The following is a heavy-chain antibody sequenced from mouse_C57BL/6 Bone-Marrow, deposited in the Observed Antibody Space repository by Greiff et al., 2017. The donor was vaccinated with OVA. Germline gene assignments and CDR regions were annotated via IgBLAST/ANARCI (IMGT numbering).Heavy chain of an antibody. Sequence: QVQLQQSGAELVMPGASVKLSCKASGYTFTSYWMHWVKQRPGQGLEWIGEIDPSDSYTNYNQKFKGKSTLTVDKSSSTAYMQLSSLTSEDSAVYYCARSPFYDGYYGFAYWGQGTLVTVSA. J-gene: IGHJ3*01. CDR3: ARSPFYDGYYGFAY. D-gene: IGHD2-3*01. CDR1: GYTFTSYW. CDR2: IDPSDSYT. V-gene: IGHV1-69*01.